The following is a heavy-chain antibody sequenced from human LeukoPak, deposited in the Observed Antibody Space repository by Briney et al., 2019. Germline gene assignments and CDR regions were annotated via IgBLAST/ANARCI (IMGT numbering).Heavy chain of an antibody. D-gene: IGHD2-8*01. J-gene: IGHJ4*02. CDR1: GGSISSSSYY. Sequence: SXXLSLTCTVSGGSISSSSYYWGWIRQPPGKGLEWIGSIYYSGSTYYNPSLKSRVTISVDTAKNKFSLKLSSVTAADTAVYYCARQSVLMVYARDYWGQGTLVTVSS. CDR3: ARQSVLMVYARDY. V-gene: IGHV4-39*01. CDR2: IYYSGST.